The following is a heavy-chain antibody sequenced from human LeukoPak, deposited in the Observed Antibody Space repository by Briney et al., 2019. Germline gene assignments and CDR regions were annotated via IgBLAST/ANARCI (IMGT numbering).Heavy chain of an antibody. CDR2: ISYDGSNK. Sequence: GRSLRLSCAASGFTFSSYAMHWVCQAPGKGLEWVAVISYDGSNKYYADSVKGRFTISRDNSKNTLYLQMNSLRAEDTAVYYCARSQRSSSGHDYWGQGTLVTVSS. D-gene: IGHD6-6*01. CDR3: ARSQRSSSGHDY. J-gene: IGHJ4*02. CDR1: GFTFSSYA. V-gene: IGHV3-30-3*01.